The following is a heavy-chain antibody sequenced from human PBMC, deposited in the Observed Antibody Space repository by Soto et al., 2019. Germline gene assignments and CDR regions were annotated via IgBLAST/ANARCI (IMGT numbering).Heavy chain of an antibody. CDR3: ASTPKGPGSYYLYFDY. CDR1: GGSFSGYY. V-gene: IGHV4-34*01. CDR2: INHSGST. J-gene: IGHJ4*02. Sequence: QVQLQQWGAGLLKPSETLSLTCAVYGGSFSGYYWSWIRQPPGKGLEWIGEINHSGSTNYNPSLKSRVTISVDTSKTQFSLKLSSVTAADTAVYYCASTPKGPGSYYLYFDYWGQGTLVTVSS. D-gene: IGHD3-10*01.